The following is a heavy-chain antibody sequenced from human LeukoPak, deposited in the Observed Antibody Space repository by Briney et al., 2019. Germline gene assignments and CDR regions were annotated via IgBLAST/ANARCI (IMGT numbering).Heavy chain of an antibody. D-gene: IGHD4-17*01. CDR3: AKTTWPAYFDY. V-gene: IGHV3-74*01. CDR1: GFTFSSYW. Sequence: GGSLRLSCAASGFTFSSYWMHWVRQAPGKGLVLVSRINSDGSRISYADSVKGRFTISRDNAKNTLYLQMNSLRAEDTAVYYCAKTTWPAYFDYWGQGTLVTVSS. CDR2: INSDGSRI. J-gene: IGHJ4*02.